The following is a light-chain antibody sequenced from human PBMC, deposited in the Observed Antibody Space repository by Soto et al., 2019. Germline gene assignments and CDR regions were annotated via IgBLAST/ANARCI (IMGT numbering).Light chain of an antibody. J-gene: IGKJ4*01. CDR3: QQLSSYPLT. CDR2: AAS. V-gene: IGKV1-9*01. CDR1: QGISSY. Sequence: IQLTQSPSSLSASVGDRVTITCRASQGISSYLGWYQQKPGKAPKLLIYAASTLQSGVPSRFSGSGSGTDFILTISSLQSEDFATYYCQQLSSYPLTFGGGTKVDIK.